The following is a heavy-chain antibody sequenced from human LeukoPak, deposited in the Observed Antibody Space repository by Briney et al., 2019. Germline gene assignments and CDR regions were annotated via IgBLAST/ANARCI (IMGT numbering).Heavy chain of an antibody. D-gene: IGHD1-1*01. J-gene: IGHJ4*02. CDR2: INDSGTT. Sequence: PSETLSLTCGVYGGSFSDYNWSWLRQSPEKGLEWIGEINDSGTTHYNPSLQCRVTISVDTANHQFSLRLNSLTAADTAVYFCARGLDLEGLDSWGPGTLVTVSS. CDR1: GGSFSDYN. V-gene: IGHV4-34*01. CDR3: ARGLDLEGLDS.